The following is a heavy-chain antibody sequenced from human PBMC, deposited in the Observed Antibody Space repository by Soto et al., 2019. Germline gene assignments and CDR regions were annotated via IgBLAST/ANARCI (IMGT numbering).Heavy chain of an antibody. D-gene: IGHD5-12*01. CDR1: GGTFSSYA. J-gene: IGHJ6*02. Sequence: QVQLVQSGAEVKKPGSSVKVSCKASGGTFSSYAISWVRQAPGQGLEWMGGIIPIFGTANYAQKFQGRVTITADXSXXXXXXXXXXXXSXXXXXXXXXXSVAKYXXYGMDVWGQGTTVTVSS. CDR2: IIPIFGTA. CDR3: XXSVAKYXXYGMDV. V-gene: IGHV1-69*12.